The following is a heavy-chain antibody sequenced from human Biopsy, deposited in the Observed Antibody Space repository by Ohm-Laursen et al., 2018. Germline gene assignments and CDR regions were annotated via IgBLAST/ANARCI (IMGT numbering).Heavy chain of an antibody. CDR3: ALSAAQTVTHFDY. CDR2: ISGNSDII. D-gene: IGHD4-17*01. V-gene: IGHV3-23*01. CDR1: GFTFSSNA. Sequence: SLRLSCAASGFTFSSNAMSWFRQAPGKGLERVSTISGNSDIIYDTDSVKGRFTISRDNSTNTLYLQMNSLIADDTAAYYCALSAAQTVTHFDYWGQGTLVTVSS. J-gene: IGHJ4*02.